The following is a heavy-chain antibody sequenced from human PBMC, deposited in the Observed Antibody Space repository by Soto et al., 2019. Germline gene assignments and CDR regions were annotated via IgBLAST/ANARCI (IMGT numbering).Heavy chain of an antibody. V-gene: IGHV1-69*01. CDR2: IIPISGTA. D-gene: IGHD2-2*01. J-gene: IGHJ6*02. CDR3: ARSQGSSTSLEIYYYYYYGMDV. CDR1: GGTFSSYA. Sequence: QVQLVQSGAEVQKPGSSVKVSCKASGGTFSSYAISWVXXXPGQGLEWMGGIIPISGTANYAQKFQGRVTITADESTSTAYMELSSLRSEDTAVYYCARSQGSSTSLEIYYYYYYGMDVWGQGTTVTVSS.